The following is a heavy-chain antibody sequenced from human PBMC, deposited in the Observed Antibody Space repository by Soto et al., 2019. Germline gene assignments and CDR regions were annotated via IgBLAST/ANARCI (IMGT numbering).Heavy chain of an antibody. J-gene: IGHJ6*02. CDR2: FDPEDGET. CDR1: GYTLTELS. Sequence: ASVKVSCKFSGYTLTELSMHWVRQAPGKGLEWMGGFDPEDGETIYAQKFQGRVTMTEDTSTDTAYMELSSLRSEDTAVYYCATGRGSSSQSPANYYYYGMDVWGQGTTVTVSS. CDR3: ATGRGSSSQSPANYYYYGMDV. D-gene: IGHD6-13*01. V-gene: IGHV1-24*01.